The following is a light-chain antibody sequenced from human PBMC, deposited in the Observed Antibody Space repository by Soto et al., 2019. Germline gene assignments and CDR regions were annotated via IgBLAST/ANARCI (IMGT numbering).Light chain of an antibody. CDR3: AAWDDSLNGPNGV. Sequence: SVLTQPPSASGTPGQRVTISCYGSSSNIGSNTVNWYQQLPGTAPKLLIYSNNQRPSGVPDRFSGSKSGTSASLAISGLQSEDEADYYCAAWDDSLNGPNGVFGGGTKLTVL. J-gene: IGLJ3*02. V-gene: IGLV1-44*01. CDR1: SSNIGSNT. CDR2: SNN.